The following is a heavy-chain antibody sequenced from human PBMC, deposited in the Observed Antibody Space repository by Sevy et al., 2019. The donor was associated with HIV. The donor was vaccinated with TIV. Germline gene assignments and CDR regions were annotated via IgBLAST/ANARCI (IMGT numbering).Heavy chain of an antibody. D-gene: IGHD6-13*01. Sequence: EGSLRLSCAASGFTFSNAWMNWVRQAPGKELEWVGRIKSNTDGGTTDYAAPVKGRFTISRDDSKNTLYLQMNSLKTEDTAVYYCTTAALAAAGSTDYYYYGMDVWGQGTTVTVSS. J-gene: IGHJ6*02. CDR1: GFTFSNAW. CDR2: IKSNTDGGTT. V-gene: IGHV3-15*07. CDR3: TTAALAAAGSTDYYYYGMDV.